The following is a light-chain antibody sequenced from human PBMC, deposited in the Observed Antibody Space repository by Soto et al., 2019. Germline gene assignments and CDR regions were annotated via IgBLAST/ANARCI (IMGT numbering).Light chain of an antibody. CDR1: QSISFW. V-gene: IGKV1-5*01. CDR2: DAS. Sequence: DIQMTQSPSTLSASVGDRVTITCRSSQSISFWLAWYQQKPGQAPKLLIYDASTLYSGVPSRFSASRSGTEFTLTISSLQPDDFGSYYCQQYNSFAPYSFGQGTKLEI. J-gene: IGKJ2*03. CDR3: QQYNSFAPYS.